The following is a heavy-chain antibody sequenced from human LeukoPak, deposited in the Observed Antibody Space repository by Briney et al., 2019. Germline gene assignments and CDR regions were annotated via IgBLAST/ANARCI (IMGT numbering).Heavy chain of an antibody. V-gene: IGHV4-4*07. CDR3: ARTLVVVVAATRKTYNWSDP. CDR1: GGSISSYY. J-gene: IGHJ5*02. CDR2: IYTSGST. D-gene: IGHD2-15*01. Sequence: SETLSLTCTVSGGSISSYYWSWIRQPAGKGLEWIGRIYTSGSTNYNPSLKSRVTMSVDTSKNQFSLKLSSVTAADTAVYYCARTLVVVVAATRKTYNWSDPWGQGTLVTVSS.